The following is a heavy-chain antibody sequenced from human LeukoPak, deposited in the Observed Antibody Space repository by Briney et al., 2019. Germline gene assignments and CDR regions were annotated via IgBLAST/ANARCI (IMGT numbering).Heavy chain of an antibody. J-gene: IGHJ4*02. CDR2: ISGSGGST. CDR1: GFTFSFYA. V-gene: IGHV3-23*01. CDR3: AKNRAYCTNGVCPPPFDY. Sequence: GGSLRLSCAASGFTFSFYAMSWVRQAPGKGLEWVSAISGSGGSTYYADSVKGRFTISRDNSKNTLYLQMNSLRAEDTAVYYCAKNRAYCTNGVCPPPFDYWGQGTLVTVSS. D-gene: IGHD2-8*01.